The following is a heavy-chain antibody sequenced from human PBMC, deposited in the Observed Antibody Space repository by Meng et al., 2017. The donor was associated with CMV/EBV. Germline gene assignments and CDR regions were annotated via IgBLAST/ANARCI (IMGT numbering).Heavy chain of an antibody. CDR1: GGTFSSYA. D-gene: IGHD6-13*01. CDR2: IIPIFGTA. CDR3: ASGPAGTEGWFDP. Sequence: SVKVSCKASGGTFSSYAISWVRQAPGQGLEWMGGIIPIFGTANYEQKFQGRVTITTDESTSTAYMELSSLRSEDTAVYYCASGPAGTEGWFDPWGQGTLVTVSS. J-gene: IGHJ5*02. V-gene: IGHV1-69*05.